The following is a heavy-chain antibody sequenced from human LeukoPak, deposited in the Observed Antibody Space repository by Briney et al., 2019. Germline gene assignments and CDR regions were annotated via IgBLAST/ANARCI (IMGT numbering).Heavy chain of an antibody. D-gene: IGHD6-6*01. V-gene: IGHV3-23*01. J-gene: IGHJ6*03. CDR1: GFTFSSYA. CDR3: AKGGDSSSSARYYYYYYMDV. Sequence: PGGSLRLSCAASGFTFSSYAMSWVRQAPGKGLEWVSAISGSGGSTYYADSVKGRFTISRDNSKNTLYLQMNSLRAEDTAVYYCAKGGDSSSSARYYYYYYMDVWGKGTTVTVSS. CDR2: ISGSGGST.